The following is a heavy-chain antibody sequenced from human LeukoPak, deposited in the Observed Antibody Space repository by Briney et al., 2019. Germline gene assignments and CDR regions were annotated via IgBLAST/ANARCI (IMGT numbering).Heavy chain of an antibody. CDR2: ISSSSSYI. CDR1: GFTFSSYS. V-gene: IGHV3-21*01. Sequence: KTGGSLRLSCAASGFTFSSYSMNWVRQAPGKGLEWVSSISSSSSYIYYADSVKGRFTISRDNAKNSLYLQMNSLRAEDTAVYYCARGDTAMVLAFDIWGQGTMVTVSS. D-gene: IGHD5-18*01. J-gene: IGHJ3*02. CDR3: ARGDTAMVLAFDI.